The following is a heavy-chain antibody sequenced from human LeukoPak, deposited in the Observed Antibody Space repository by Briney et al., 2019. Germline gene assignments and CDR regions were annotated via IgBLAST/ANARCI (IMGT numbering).Heavy chain of an antibody. Sequence: ASVTVSCKASGYTFTSYGISWVRQAPGQGLEWMGWINTNIGNATYAQGFTGRFVFSLDTSVSTAYLQVSRLKAKDTAVYYCARVFVVGDPAGDYYYYGRDFWGQGTTVTVPS. CDR2: INTNIGNA. J-gene: IGHJ6*02. CDR3: ARVFVVGDPAGDYYYYGRDF. D-gene: IGHD3-3*01. V-gene: IGHV7-4-1*02. CDR1: GYTFTSYG.